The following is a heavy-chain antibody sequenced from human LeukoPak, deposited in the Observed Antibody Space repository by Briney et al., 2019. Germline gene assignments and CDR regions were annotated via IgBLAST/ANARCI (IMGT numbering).Heavy chain of an antibody. D-gene: IGHD6-13*01. Sequence: ASVKVSCKASGGTFSSYAISWVRQAPGQGLEWMGRIIPIFGTANYAQKFQGRVTITTDESTSTAYMELSSLGSEDTAVYYCARDRAWVYSNPIYYYYYYMDVWGKGTTVTVSS. V-gene: IGHV1-69*05. CDR1: GGTFSSYA. J-gene: IGHJ6*03. CDR3: ARDRAWVYSNPIYYYYYYMDV. CDR2: IIPIFGTA.